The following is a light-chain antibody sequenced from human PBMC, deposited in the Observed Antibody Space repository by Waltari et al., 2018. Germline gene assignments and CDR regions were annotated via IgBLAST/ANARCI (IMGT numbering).Light chain of an antibody. CDR2: WAP. Sequence: DIVMTQSPDSLAVSLGERATLRCKSSQSILDTSNSQNYLSWFQQKTGQPPKLFIYWAPTREYGVPDRFSGSGSGTDFTLTISSLQAADVAVYYCHQYYRAPYSFGQGTKLEIK. V-gene: IGKV4-1*01. CDR1: QSILDTSNSQNY. J-gene: IGKJ2*01. CDR3: HQYYRAPYS.